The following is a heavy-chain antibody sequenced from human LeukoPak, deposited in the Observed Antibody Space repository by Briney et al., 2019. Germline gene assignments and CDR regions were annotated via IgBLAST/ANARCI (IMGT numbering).Heavy chain of an antibody. V-gene: IGHV3-21*01. D-gene: IGHD1-26*01. CDR1: GFTFSGSA. J-gene: IGHJ4*02. CDR2: ISSSSSYI. CDR3: ASWSGSYRDY. Sequence: GGSLRLSCAASGFTFSGSAMHWVRQASGKGLEWVSSISSSSSYIYYADSVKGRFTISRDNAKNSLYLQMNSLRAEDTAVYYCASWSGSYRDYWGQGTLVTVSS.